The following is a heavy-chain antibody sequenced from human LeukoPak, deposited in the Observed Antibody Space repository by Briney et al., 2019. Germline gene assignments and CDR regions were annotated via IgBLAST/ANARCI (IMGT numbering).Heavy chain of an antibody. CDR3: ARDGVEDSSAYDR. Sequence: SETLSLTCTVSGGSLSREGHYWNWIRQIPGKGLEWIVYIYYRGSPSYNPSPQSRLTITLDTSKNQLSLKLRSVTAADTAVYFCARDGVEDSSAYDRWGQGTLVIVSS. D-gene: IGHD2-8*01. J-gene: IGHJ5*02. V-gene: IGHV4-31*03. CDR2: IYYRGSP. CDR1: GGSLSREGHY.